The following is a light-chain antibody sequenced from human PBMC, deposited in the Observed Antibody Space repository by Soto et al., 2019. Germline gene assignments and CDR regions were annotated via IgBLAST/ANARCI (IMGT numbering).Light chain of an antibody. Sequence: EILLTQSPGTLSLSPGERATLSCRASQSVSNSYLAWYQQKPGQAPRLLIYGASSRATGTPDRFSGSGSGTDFTLTVSRLEPEDVAVSYCQQYSSSPLTFGGGTKVEIK. CDR2: GAS. V-gene: IGKV3-20*01. CDR1: QSVSNSY. J-gene: IGKJ4*01. CDR3: QQYSSSPLT.